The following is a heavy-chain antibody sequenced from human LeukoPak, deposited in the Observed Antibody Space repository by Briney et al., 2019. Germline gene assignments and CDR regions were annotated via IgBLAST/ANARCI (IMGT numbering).Heavy chain of an antibody. CDR2: INHSGST. D-gene: IGHD6-25*01. Sequence: TSETLSLTCAVYGGSFSGYYWSWIRQPPGKGLEWIGEINHSGSTNYNPSLKSRVTISVDTSKNQFSLKLSSVTAADTAVYYCARGRAATYYYYYMDVWGKGTTVTVSS. V-gene: IGHV4-34*01. CDR3: ARGRAATYYYYYMDV. CDR1: GGSFSGYY. J-gene: IGHJ6*03.